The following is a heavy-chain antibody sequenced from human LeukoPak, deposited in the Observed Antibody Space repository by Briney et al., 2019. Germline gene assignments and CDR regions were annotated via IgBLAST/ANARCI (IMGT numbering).Heavy chain of an antibody. CDR2: IKQDESER. V-gene: IGHV3-7*01. J-gene: IGHJ6*03. CDR1: GFTFSSYW. CDR3: ARLSAYYYGSFFYYYMDV. Sequence: GGSLRLSCAASGFTFSSYWMSWVRQAPGKGPEWVANIKQDESERYTVDSVKGRFTISRDNAKNSVYLHMNSLRAEDTALYYCARLSAYYYGSFFYYYMDVWGKGTTVTVSS. D-gene: IGHD3-10*01.